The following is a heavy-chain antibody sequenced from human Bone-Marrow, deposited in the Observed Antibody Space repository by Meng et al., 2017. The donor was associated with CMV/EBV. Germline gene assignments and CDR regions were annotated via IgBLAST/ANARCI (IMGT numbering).Heavy chain of an antibody. D-gene: IGHD1-26*01. CDR3: ARDRWELPVPFDY. Sequence: AYAFTFNNYAMSWVRQGPGKGLEWVSTITPSGATTHYTDSVKGRFTTSRDNSKNTLYLQMNSLRAEDTAVYYCARDRWELPVPFDYWGQGTLVTVSS. J-gene: IGHJ4*02. CDR2: ITPSGATT. V-gene: IGHV3-23*01. CDR1: AFTFNNYA.